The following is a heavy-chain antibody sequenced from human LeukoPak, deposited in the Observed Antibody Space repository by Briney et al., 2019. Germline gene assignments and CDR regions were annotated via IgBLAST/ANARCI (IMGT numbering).Heavy chain of an antibody. CDR3: ARGDLVVTLEGPIDY. CDR2: IRYDGSEK. D-gene: IGHD2-21*02. CDR1: GFTFNNYW. J-gene: IGHJ4*02. Sequence: SGGSLRLSCEASGFTFNNYWMSWVRQAPGKGLEWVANIRYDGSEKYYVDSVKGRFTISRDNARNSLYLQMNSLTAEDTAVYYCARGDLVVTLEGPIDYWGQGTLVTVSS. V-gene: IGHV3-7*01.